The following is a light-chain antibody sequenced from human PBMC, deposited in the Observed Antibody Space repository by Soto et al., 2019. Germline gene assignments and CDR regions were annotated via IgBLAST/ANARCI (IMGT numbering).Light chain of an antibody. CDR2: AAS. J-gene: IGKJ1*01. CDR1: QSVSSNY. V-gene: IGKV3-20*01. Sequence: EIVLTQSPGTLSLSPGERATISCRASQSVSSNYLAWYQQKPAQAPRLLIYAASNRAGGVPDRFGGSGSGTDFTLSVSRLEPEDFAVYYCQQYGSAPWTFGQGTKVEI. CDR3: QQYGSAPWT.